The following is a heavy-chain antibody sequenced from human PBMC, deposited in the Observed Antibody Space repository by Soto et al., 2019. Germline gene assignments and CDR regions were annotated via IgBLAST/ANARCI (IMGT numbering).Heavy chain of an antibody. CDR2: ISSSSSYI. CDR3: ARDQLGGYSSSLSWGVYYYGMDV. V-gene: IGHV3-21*01. CDR1: GFTFSSYS. D-gene: IGHD6-6*01. J-gene: IGHJ6*02. Sequence: GGSLRLSCAASGFTFSSYSMNWVRQAPGKGLEWVSSISSSSSYIYYADSVKGRFTISRDNAKNSLYLQMNSLRAEDTAVYYCARDQLGGYSSSLSWGVYYYGMDVWGQGTTVTVSS.